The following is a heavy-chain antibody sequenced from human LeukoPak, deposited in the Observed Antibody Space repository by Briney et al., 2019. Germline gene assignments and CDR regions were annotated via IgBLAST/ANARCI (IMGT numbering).Heavy chain of an antibody. CDR1: GFTFSSYA. CDR3: ASAAGGATSFDY. V-gene: IGHV3-30-3*01. J-gene: IGHJ4*02. Sequence: EPGGSLRLSCAASGFTFSSYAMHWVRQAPGKGLEWVAVISYDGSNKYYADSVKGRFTISRDNSKNTLYLQMNSLRAEDTAVYYCASAAGGATSFDYWGQGTLVTVSS. D-gene: IGHD1-26*01. CDR2: ISYDGSNK.